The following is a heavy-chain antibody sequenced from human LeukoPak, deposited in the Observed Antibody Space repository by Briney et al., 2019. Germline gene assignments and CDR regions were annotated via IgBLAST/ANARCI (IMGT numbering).Heavy chain of an antibody. CDR2: INPNSGST. J-gene: IGHJ5*02. CDR3: ARLGDYGSNYYPRDMHNWFDP. CDR1: GYTFTGYY. Sequence: GASVKVSCKASGYTFTGYYIHWVRQAPGQGLEWLGWINPNSGSTNYAQKFHGRVTMSRDTSISTAYMELNRLRSDDTAVYYCARLGDYGSNYYPRDMHNWFDPWGQGTLVTVSS. D-gene: IGHD3-10*01. V-gene: IGHV1-2*02.